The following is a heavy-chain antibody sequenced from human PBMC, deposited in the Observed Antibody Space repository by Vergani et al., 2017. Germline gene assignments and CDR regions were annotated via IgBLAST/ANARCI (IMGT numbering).Heavy chain of an antibody. Sequence: QVQLQESGPGLVKPSETLSLTCTVSGDSVISTDYHWGWIRHPPGRGREWIGCMDFSGGTSYNPSLESGISISFETPKNQFSWRLTSVTAADTAVYYCASKRGACRAAYCHSYDFWGPGTLVGVSS. CDR1: GDSVISTDYH. J-gene: IGHJ4*02. V-gene: IGHV4-39*01. CDR2: MDFSGGT. D-gene: IGHD2-15*01. CDR3: ASKRGACRAAYCHSYDF.